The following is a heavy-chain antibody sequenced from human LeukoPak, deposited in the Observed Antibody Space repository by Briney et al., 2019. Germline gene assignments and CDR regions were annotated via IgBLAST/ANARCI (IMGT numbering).Heavy chain of an antibody. CDR2: IYTSGST. CDR1: GGSISSYY. D-gene: IGHD3-22*01. J-gene: IGHJ5*02. CDR3: ARYYYDSSGYYSYNWFDP. Sequence: SETLSLTCTVSGGSISSYYWSWIRQPAGKGLEWIGRIYTSGSTNYNPSLKSRVTISVDKSKNQFSLKLSSVTAADTAVYYCARYYYDSSGYYSYNWFDPWGQGTLVTVSS. V-gene: IGHV4-4*07.